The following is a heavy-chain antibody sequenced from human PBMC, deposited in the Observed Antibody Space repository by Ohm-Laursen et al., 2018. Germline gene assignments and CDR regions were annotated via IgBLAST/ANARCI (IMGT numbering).Heavy chain of an antibody. CDR3: ARTRNFQPYDV. CDR1: GFTVSSNY. CDR2: IYSGGST. D-gene: IGHD2/OR15-2a*01. V-gene: IGHV3-53*01. J-gene: IGHJ3*01. Sequence: SLRLSCTASGFTVSSNYMSWVRQAPGKGLEWVSVIYSGGSTYYADSVKGRFTISRDNSKNTLYLQMNSLRAEDTAVYYCARTRNFQPYDVWGQGTMVTVSS.